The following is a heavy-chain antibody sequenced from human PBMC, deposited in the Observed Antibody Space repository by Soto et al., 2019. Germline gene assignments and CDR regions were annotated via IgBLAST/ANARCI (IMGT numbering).Heavy chain of an antibody. Sequence: EVQLVESGGGLVQPGRSLRLSCAASGFTFDDYTMHWVRQAPGKGLEWVSGVTWNSGFTASADSVKGRFTISSDNAKNSLYLQIISLRPGVTAIYSCVRGYFSSTSFPAAMFYFDYWGQRALVTVSS. V-gene: IGHV3-9*01. CDR3: VRGYFSSTSFPAAMFYFDY. D-gene: IGHD2-2*01. CDR2: VTWNSGFT. J-gene: IGHJ4*02. CDR1: GFTFDDYT.